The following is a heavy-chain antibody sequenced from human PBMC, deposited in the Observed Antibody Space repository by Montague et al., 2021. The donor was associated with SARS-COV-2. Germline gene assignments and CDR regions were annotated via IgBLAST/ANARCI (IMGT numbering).Heavy chain of an antibody. Sequence: SETLSLTCTASGDSVSRGSSYWSWIRQPPGKGLEWIGYIYYTGSRXYNSSLKSRLTISVDTSKNQFSLKLSSVTAADTAVYYCARHARGEGYTSWFDSWGQGTLVTVSS. CDR3: ARHARGEGYTSWFDS. J-gene: IGHJ5*01. CDR2: IYYTGSR. V-gene: IGHV4-61*01. D-gene: IGHD5-24*01. CDR1: GDSVSRGSSY.